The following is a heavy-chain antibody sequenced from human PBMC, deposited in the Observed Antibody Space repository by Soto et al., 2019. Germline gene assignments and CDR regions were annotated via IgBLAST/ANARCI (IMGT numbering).Heavy chain of an antibody. V-gene: IGHV4-30-2*01. D-gene: IGHD5-18*01. CDR3: ARASDTDYYYYGMDV. CDR1: GGSISSGGYS. Sequence: SETLSLTCAVSGGSISSGGYSWSWIRQPPGKGLEWIGYIYHSGSTYYNPSLKSRVTISVDRSKNQFSLKLSSVTAADTAVYYCARASDTDYYYYGMDVWGQGTTVTVS. J-gene: IGHJ6*02. CDR2: IYHSGST.